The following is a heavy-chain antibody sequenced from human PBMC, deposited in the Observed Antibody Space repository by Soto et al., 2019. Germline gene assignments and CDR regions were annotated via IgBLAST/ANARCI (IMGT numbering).Heavy chain of an antibody. CDR1: GGSISSGDYY. D-gene: IGHD3-22*01. CDR3: ARERRYYDSSGYYQAEYFQH. J-gene: IGHJ1*01. Sequence: SETLSLTCTVSGGSISSGDYYWSWIRQPPGKGLEWIGYIYYSGSTYYNPSLKSRVTISVDTSKNQFSLKLSSVTAADTAVYYCARERRYYDSSGYYQAEYFQHWGQGTLVTVAS. V-gene: IGHV4-30-4*01. CDR2: IYYSGST.